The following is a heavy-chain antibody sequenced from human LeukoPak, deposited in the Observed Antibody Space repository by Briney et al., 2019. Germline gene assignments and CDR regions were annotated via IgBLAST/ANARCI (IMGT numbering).Heavy chain of an antibody. CDR2: INSDGSST. V-gene: IGHV3-74*01. J-gene: IGHJ3*02. CDR3: ARVHYYDSSGLYSGAFDI. Sequence: GGSLRLSCAASGFTFSSYWMHWVRHAPGKGLVWVSRINSDGSSTSYADSVKGRFTISRDNAKNTLYLQMNSLRAEDTAVYYCARVHYYDSSGLYSGAFDIWGQGTMVTVSS. D-gene: IGHD3-22*01. CDR1: GFTFSSYW.